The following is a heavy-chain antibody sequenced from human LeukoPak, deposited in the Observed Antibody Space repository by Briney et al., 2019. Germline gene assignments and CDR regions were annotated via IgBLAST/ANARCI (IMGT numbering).Heavy chain of an antibody. D-gene: IGHD3-10*01. Sequence: SETLSLTCTVSGGSISSYYWSWIRQAPGKGLEWIGYIYYSGSTNYNPSLKSRVTISADTSKNQFSLKLSSVTAADTAVYYCAREVRRRGVIRNNWFDPWGQGTLVTVSS. CDR3: AREVRRRGVIRNNWFDP. V-gene: IGHV4-59*12. CDR1: GGSISSYY. CDR2: IYYSGST. J-gene: IGHJ5*02.